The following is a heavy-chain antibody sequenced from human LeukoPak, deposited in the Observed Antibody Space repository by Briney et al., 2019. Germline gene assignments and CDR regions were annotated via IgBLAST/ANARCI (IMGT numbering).Heavy chain of an antibody. CDR2: ISGSGGST. J-gene: IGHJ4*02. CDR3: AKDIAARKYFDY. D-gene: IGHD6-6*01. Sequence: GGSLRLSCAASGFTFSSYWMSWVRQAPGKGLEWVSAISGSGGSTYYADSVKGRFTISRDNSKNTLYLQMNSLRAEDTAVYYCAKDIAARKYFDYWGQGTLVTISS. V-gene: IGHV3-23*01. CDR1: GFTFSSYW.